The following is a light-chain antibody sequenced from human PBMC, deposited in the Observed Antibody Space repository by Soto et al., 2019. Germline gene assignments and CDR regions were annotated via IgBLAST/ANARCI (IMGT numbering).Light chain of an antibody. Sequence: QSVLTQPRSVSGSPGQSVTISCTGTSSDVGAYNYVSWYQQHPGKAPKLIVYDVAKRPSGVPDRFSGSKSGNTASLTISGLQAEDEADYYCCSYAGNYFVVFGGGTQLTVL. V-gene: IGLV2-11*01. CDR1: SSDVGAYNY. CDR3: CSYAGNYFVV. CDR2: DVA. J-gene: IGLJ2*01.